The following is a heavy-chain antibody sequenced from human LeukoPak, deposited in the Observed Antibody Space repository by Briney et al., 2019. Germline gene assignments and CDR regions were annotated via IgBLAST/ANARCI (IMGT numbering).Heavy chain of an antibody. CDR1: GYTFTSYG. J-gene: IGHJ3*02. CDR2: ISPSSGGT. Sequence: ASVKVSCKASGYTFTSYGISWVRQAPGQGLEWMGIISPSSGGTSYAQKFQGRVTLTRDTSTSTVYMELSSLRSEDTAMYYCARDHHLLGAFDIWGQGTMVTVSS. CDR3: ARDHHLLGAFDI. D-gene: IGHD3-3*02. V-gene: IGHV1-46*01.